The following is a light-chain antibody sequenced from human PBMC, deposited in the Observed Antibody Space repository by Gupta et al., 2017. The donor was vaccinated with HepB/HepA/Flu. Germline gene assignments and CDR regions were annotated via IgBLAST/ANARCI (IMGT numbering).Light chain of an antibody. CDR1: QRISSW. Sequence: DIQMTQSPSTLSASVGDRVTITCRASQRISSWLAWYQQKPGKAPKLLIYKASSLESGVPLRFSGSGSGTEFTLTISSLHPDDFAPYYCQQYNSYSSCSFGQGTKLEIK. J-gene: IGKJ2*04. CDR3: QQYNSYSSCS. V-gene: IGKV1-5*03. CDR2: KAS.